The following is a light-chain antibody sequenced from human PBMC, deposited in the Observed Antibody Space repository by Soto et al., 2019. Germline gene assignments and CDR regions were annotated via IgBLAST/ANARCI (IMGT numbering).Light chain of an antibody. J-gene: IGKJ1*01. CDR3: QQYHSYSWT. CDR1: QSVSNW. CDR2: DAS. V-gene: IGKV1-5*01. Sequence: DIQMTQSPSTLSASVGDRVTITCRASQSVSNWLAWYQQKPGKAPELLIYDASSLESGVPSRFSGSGSGTEFTITISGLQPDDFVTYFCQQYHSYSWTFGQGTKVEIK.